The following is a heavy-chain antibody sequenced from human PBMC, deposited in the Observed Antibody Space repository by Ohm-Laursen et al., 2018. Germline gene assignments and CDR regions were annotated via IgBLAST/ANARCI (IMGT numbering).Heavy chain of an antibody. CDR2: INHSGST. V-gene: IGHV4-34*01. J-gene: IGHJ3*02. CDR1: GGSFSGYY. D-gene: IGHD6-19*01. Sequence: GTLSLTWAVYGGSFSGYYWSWIRQPPGKGLEWIGEINHSGSTNYNPSLKSRVTISVDTSKNQFSLKLSSVTAADTAMYYCARVKQWLIYAFDIWGQGTMVTVSS. CDR3: ARVKQWLIYAFDI.